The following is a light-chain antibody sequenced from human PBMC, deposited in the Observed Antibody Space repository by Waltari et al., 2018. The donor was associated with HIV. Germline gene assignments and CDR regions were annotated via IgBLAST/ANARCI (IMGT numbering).Light chain of an antibody. CDR1: QSISTY. J-gene: IGKJ1*01. CDR3: QQSYSTPWT. V-gene: IGKV1-39*01. CDR2: DAS. Sequence: DIQMTPSPSSLSASVGDRVTITCRASQSISTYLNWYQQKPGKAPKLLVYDASSLQGGVSSRFSGSGSGTDFTLTISSLQPEDFVTYYCQQSYSTPWTFGQGTKVDI.